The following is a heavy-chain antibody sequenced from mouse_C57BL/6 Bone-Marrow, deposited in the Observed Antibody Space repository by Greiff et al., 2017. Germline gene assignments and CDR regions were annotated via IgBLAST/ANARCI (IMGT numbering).Heavy chain of an antibody. D-gene: IGHD4-1*01. CDR1: GYTFTSYW. V-gene: IGHV1-64*01. CDR3: ARDPNWVYYVDY. CDR2: IHPNSGST. J-gene: IGHJ2*01. Sequence: QVQLQQPGAELVKPGASVKLSCKASGYTFTSYWMHWVKQRPGQGLEWIGMIHPNSGSTNYNEKFKSKATLTVDKSSSTAYMQLSSLTSEDSAVYYCARDPNWVYYVDYWGQGTTLTVSS.